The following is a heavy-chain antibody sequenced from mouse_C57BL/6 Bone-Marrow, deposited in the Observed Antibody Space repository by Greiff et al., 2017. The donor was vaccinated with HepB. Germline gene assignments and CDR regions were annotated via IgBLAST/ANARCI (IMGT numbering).Heavy chain of an antibody. CDR2: IYPGDGDT. CDR1: GYAFSSSW. V-gene: IGHV1-82*01. CDR3: ARYDYAY. Sequence: QVQLKQSGPELVKPGASVKISCKASGYAFSSSWMNWVKQRPGKGLEWIGRIYPGDGDTNYNGKFKGKATLTADKSSSTAYMELRSLTSEDSAVYFCARYDYAYWGQGTTLTVSS. J-gene: IGHJ2*01. D-gene: IGHD2-4*01.